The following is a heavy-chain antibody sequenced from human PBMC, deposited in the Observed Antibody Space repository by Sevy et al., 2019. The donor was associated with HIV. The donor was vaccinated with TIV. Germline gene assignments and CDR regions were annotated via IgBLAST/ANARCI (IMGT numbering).Heavy chain of an antibody. V-gene: IGHV1-69*13. CDR1: GGTFSSYA. J-gene: IGHJ3*02. CDR2: IVPIFGTA. D-gene: IGHD1-20*01. CDR3: TRGFESITYTFDI. Sequence: ASVKVSCKASGGTFSSYAISWVRQAPGQGLEWMGGIVPIFGTANYAQMFQGRVTITADESTSTAYMELSSLRSEDTAVYYCTRGFESITYTFDIWGQGTIVTVSS.